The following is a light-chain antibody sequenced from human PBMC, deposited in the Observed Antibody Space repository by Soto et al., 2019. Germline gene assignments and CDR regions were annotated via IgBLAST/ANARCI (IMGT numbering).Light chain of an antibody. V-gene: IGKV3-20*01. CDR1: QNVGTF. J-gene: IGKJ4*02. CDR2: GAS. CDR3: QQYGSSLT. Sequence: DIVLTQSPGTLSLSPGGTASLSCRASQNVGTFLAWYQQRPGQAPRLLIYGASSRGSGIPDRFSGSGSGTDFTLTISRLEPEDFGVYYCQQYGSSLTFGRGTKVDIK.